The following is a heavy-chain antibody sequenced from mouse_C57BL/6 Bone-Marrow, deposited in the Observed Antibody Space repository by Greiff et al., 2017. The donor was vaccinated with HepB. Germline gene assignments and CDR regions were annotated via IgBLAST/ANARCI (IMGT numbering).Heavy chain of an antibody. Sequence: VQLQQPGPELVKPGASVKIPCKASGYTFTDYNIDWVKKSHGKSLEWIGDINPNNGGTIYNQKFKGKATLNVDKSSSTAYMELRSLTSEDTAVYYCARDGKPSMDYWGQGTSVTVSS. V-gene: IGHV1-18*01. CDR2: INPNNGGT. J-gene: IGHJ4*01. CDR3: ARDGKPSMDY. D-gene: IGHD2-1*01. CDR1: GYTFTDYN.